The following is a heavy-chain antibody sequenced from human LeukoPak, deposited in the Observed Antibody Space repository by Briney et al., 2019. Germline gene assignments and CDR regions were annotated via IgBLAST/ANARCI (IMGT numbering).Heavy chain of an antibody. J-gene: IGHJ4*02. Sequence: GGSLRLSCAASGFTFSSYAMSWVRQAPGKGLEWLAGISGSGNGTYYADSVKGRFTISRDNSQNMVYLLMNSLTVEDAATYYCAKRTMSAFDSWGQGTLLIVSS. V-gene: IGHV3-23*01. CDR3: AKRTMSAFDS. CDR2: ISGSGNGT. CDR1: GFTFSSYA.